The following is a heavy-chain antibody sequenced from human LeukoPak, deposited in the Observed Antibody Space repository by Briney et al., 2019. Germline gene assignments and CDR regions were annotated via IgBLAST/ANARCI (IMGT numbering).Heavy chain of an antibody. CDR2: ITGSSSFI. V-gene: IGHV3-21*01. CDR3: ALNYDTGGYGYNWFDP. J-gene: IGHJ5*02. CDR1: GFTFSTYS. Sequence: KPGGSLRLSCAASGFTFSTYSMNWVRQAPGKGLEWVSSITGSSSFIYYADSVKGRFTISRDNVRNSLHLQMNSLRAEDTAVYYCALNYDTGGYGYNWFDPWGQGTLVTVSS. D-gene: IGHD3-22*01.